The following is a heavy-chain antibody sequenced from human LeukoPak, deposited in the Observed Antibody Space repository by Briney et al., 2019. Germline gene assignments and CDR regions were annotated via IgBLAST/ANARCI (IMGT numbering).Heavy chain of an antibody. CDR2: ISSSSSTI. J-gene: IGHJ5*02. CDR1: GFTFSSYS. D-gene: IGHD2-2*01. CDR3: ARDCSSTSCYDWFDP. Sequence: GGSLRLSCAASGFTFSSYSMNWVRQAPGKGLEWVSYISSSSSTIYYADSVKGRFTISRDNAKNSLYLQMNSLRAEDTAVYCCARDCSSTSCYDWFDPWGQGTLVTVSS. V-gene: IGHV3-48*01.